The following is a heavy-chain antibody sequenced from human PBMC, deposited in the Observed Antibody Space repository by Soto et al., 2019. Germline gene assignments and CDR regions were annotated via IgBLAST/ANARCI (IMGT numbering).Heavy chain of an antibody. D-gene: IGHD2-15*01. Sequence: GGSLRLSCAASGFTFSSYGMHWVRQAPGKGLEWVAVISYDGSNKYSADSVKGRFTISRDNSKNTLYLQMNSLRAEDTAVYYCAKNGYCSGGTCSYFDYWGQGTLVTVPS. V-gene: IGHV3-30*18. CDR1: GFTFSSYG. CDR3: AKNGYCSGGTCSYFDY. CDR2: ISYDGSNK. J-gene: IGHJ4*02.